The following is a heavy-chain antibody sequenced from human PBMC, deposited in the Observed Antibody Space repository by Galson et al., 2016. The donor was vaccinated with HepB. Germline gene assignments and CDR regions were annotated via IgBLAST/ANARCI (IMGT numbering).Heavy chain of an antibody. J-gene: IGHJ4*02. CDR1: GFSIDNYA. CDR3: ARVSNWYGANY. Sequence: SLRLSCAASGFSIDNYALHWVRQAPGKGLEWVSVISFNTGNIEYADSVKGRFTISRDNAKNSLYLQMNSLRAEDTAMYYCARVSNWYGANYWGQGTLVTVSS. D-gene: IGHD3-10*01. V-gene: IGHV3-9*01. CDR2: ISFNTGNI.